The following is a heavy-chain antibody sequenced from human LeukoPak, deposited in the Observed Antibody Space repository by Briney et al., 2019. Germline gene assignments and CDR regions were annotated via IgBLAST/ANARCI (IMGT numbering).Heavy chain of an antibody. Sequence: PGGSLRLSCAASGFTFSSYEMNWVRQAPGKGLEWASYISSSGSTIYYADSVKGRFTISRDNAKNSLYLQMNSLRAEDTAVYYCAIDIVVVPAATDDYWGQGTLVTVSS. CDR2: ISSSGSTI. D-gene: IGHD2-2*01. CDR1: GFTFSSYE. CDR3: AIDIVVVPAATDDY. J-gene: IGHJ4*02. V-gene: IGHV3-48*03.